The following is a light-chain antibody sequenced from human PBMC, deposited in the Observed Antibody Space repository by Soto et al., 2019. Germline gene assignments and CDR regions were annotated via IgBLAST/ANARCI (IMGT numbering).Light chain of an antibody. CDR3: QQYGTSPT. Sequence: EIVLTQSPGTLSLFPGERATLSCRASQSLITRHLAWYQQKPGQAPRLLIYGASSRATGIPDRFSGSGSGTDFTLTISRLEPEDFAVYSCQQYGTSPTFGQGTRLEMK. J-gene: IGKJ5*01. CDR2: GAS. CDR1: QSLITRH. V-gene: IGKV3-20*01.